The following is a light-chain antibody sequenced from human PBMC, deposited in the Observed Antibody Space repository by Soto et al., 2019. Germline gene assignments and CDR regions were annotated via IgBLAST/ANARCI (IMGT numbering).Light chain of an antibody. CDR2: DAS. CDR1: QTVRSY. V-gene: IGKV3-11*01. CDR3: QQRTNWPTST. Sequence: EIVLTQSPATLSLSPGKRATLSCRASQTVRSYLAWYQQKPGQAPRLLIHDASSRATGIPDRFSGSGSGTDFTLTISSLEPEDSAVYYCQQRTNWPTSTFGQGTRLEIK. J-gene: IGKJ5*01.